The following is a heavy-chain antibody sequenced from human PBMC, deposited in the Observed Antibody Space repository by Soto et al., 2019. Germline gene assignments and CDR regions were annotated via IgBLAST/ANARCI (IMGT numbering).Heavy chain of an antibody. V-gene: IGHV1-18*01. Sequence: QAQVLQSGPEVKKPGAAVKVSCKTSGYTFTTYGVCWVRQAPGQGLDWLGSLDTHTGEKRYPQEFQGRVTVTADTSTSTAYMEVRNLSSDDTAIYYGARDVGFGSYGPQIQGMDVWGQGTTVTVSS. CDR2: LDTHTGEK. J-gene: IGHJ6*02. CDR3: ARDVGFGSYGPQIQGMDV. D-gene: IGHD3-10*01. CDR1: GYTFTTYG.